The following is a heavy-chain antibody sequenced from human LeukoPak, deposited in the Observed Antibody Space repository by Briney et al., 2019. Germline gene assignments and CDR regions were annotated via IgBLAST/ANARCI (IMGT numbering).Heavy chain of an antibody. Sequence: GSLRLSCAASGFTVSSNYMSWVRQAPGKGLEWVSVIYSGGSTYYADSVKGRFTISRDNSKNSLYLQMNSLRAEDTAVYSCARDQGTTVTSYAFDIWGQGTMVTVSS. D-gene: IGHD4-17*01. CDR3: ARDQGTTVTSYAFDI. CDR1: GFTVSSNY. J-gene: IGHJ3*02. V-gene: IGHV3-53*01. CDR2: IYSGGST.